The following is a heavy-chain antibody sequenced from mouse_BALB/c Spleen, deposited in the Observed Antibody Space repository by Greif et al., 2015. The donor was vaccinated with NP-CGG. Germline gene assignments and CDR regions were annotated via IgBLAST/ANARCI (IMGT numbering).Heavy chain of an antibody. Sequence: EVKLVESGGGLVQPGGSLKLSCAASGFDFSRYWMSWVRQAPGKGLEWIGEINPDSSTINYTPSLKDKFIISRDNAKNTLYLQMSKVRSEDTALYYCARPGWLLRYWYFDVWGAGTTVTVSS. CDR1: GFDFSRYW. J-gene: IGHJ1*01. CDR2: INPDSSTI. CDR3: ARPGWLLRYWYFDV. D-gene: IGHD2-3*01. V-gene: IGHV4-1*02.